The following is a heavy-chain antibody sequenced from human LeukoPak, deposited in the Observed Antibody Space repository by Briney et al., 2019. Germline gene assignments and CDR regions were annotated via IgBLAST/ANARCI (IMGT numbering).Heavy chain of an antibody. Sequence: ASVKVSCKASGGTFSSYAISWVRQAPGQGLEWMGRIIPIFGTANYAQKFQGRVTITTDESTSTAYMELSSLRSEDMAVYYCARRGWAYYYHSSAFGAFDIWGQGTMVTVSS. J-gene: IGHJ3*02. D-gene: IGHD3-22*01. CDR1: GGTFSSYA. CDR3: ARRGWAYYYHSSAFGAFDI. CDR2: IIPIFGTA. V-gene: IGHV1-69*05.